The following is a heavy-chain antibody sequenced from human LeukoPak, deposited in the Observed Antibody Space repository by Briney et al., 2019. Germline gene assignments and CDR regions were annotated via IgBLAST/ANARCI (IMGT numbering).Heavy chain of an antibody. Sequence: SETLSLTCTVSGGSISSYYWSWIRQPPGKGLEGIGYIYYSGSTNYNPSLKSRVTISVDTSKNQFSLKLSSVTAADTAVYYCARYTDDAFDIWGQGTMVTVSS. CDR1: GGSISSYY. D-gene: IGHD2-2*02. CDR3: ARYTDDAFDI. CDR2: IYYSGST. V-gene: IGHV4-59*01. J-gene: IGHJ3*02.